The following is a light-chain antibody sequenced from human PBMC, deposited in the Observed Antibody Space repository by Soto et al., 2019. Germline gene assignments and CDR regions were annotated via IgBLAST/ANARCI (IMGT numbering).Light chain of an antibody. CDR3: AAWDGSLNVYV. CDR2: TNN. CDR1: SSSIGSNS. Sequence: QSVLTQPPSASGTPGQRVTISCSGSSSSIGSNSVNWYQQLPRTAPKVLIYTNNQRPSGVPARFSGSKSGTSASLAISGLPSEDEADYYCAAWDGSLNVYVFGTGTKLNVL. V-gene: IGLV1-44*01. J-gene: IGLJ1*01.